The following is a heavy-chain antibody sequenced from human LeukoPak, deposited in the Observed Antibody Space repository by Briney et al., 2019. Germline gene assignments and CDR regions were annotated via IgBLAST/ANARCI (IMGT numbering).Heavy chain of an antibody. CDR1: GYTFTSDD. CDR3: ARASKTWMVTAIKDYYFDY. D-gene: IGHD2-21*02. J-gene: IGHJ4*02. CDR2: VNPNSGNT. V-gene: IGHV1-8*01. Sequence: ASVKVSCKASGYTFTSDDINWVRQATGQRLEWMGWVNPNSGNTGYAQSFQGRVTMTTNTSITTAYMELSSLRSEDTAVYYCARASKTWMVTAIKDYYFDYWGQGTLVTVAS.